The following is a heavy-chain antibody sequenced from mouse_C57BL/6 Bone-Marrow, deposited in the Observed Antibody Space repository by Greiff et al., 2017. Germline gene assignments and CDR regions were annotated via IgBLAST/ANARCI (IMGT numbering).Heavy chain of an antibody. CDR3: ARRGTRRYFDV. D-gene: IGHD2-14*01. CDR1: GYTFTNYW. J-gene: IGHJ1*03. V-gene: IGHV1-63*01. CDR2: IYPGGGYT. Sequence: VQLQQSGAELVRPGTSVKMSCKASGYTFTNYWIGWAKQRPGHGLEWIGDIYPGGGYTNYNEKFKGKATLTADKSSSTAYMQFSSLTSEDSAIYYCARRGTRRYFDVWGTGTTVTVSS.